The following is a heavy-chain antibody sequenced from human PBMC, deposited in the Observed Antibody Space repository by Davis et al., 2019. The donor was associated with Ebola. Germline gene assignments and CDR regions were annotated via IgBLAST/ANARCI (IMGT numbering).Heavy chain of an antibody. CDR2: ISSYSDYI. Sequence: PGGSLRLSCEASGFPFTTYTLNWVRQAPGQGLEWVSSISSYSDYIFYADSVKGRFTISRDNAKNSLYLHMNSLRTEDTAVYFCARGEADFDWLFTADGMDVWGKGTTVTVSS. J-gene: IGHJ6*04. CDR3: ARGEADFDWLFTADGMDV. V-gene: IGHV3-21*06. CDR1: GFPFTTYT. D-gene: IGHD3-9*01.